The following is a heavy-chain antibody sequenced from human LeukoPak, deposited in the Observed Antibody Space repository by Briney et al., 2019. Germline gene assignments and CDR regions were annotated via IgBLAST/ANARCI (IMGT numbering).Heavy chain of an antibody. Sequence: GASVKVSFRASGYTFTVYYMHWGRRATGQGGEGMGWMNANSGNTGYAQKFQGRVTMTRNTSISTAYMELSSLRSEDTAVYYCASPLPESLVGATQGDAFDIWGQGTMVTVSS. D-gene: IGHD1-26*01. CDR1: GYTFTVYY. V-gene: IGHV1-8*02. CDR2: MNANSGNT. CDR3: ASPLPESLVGATQGDAFDI. J-gene: IGHJ3*02.